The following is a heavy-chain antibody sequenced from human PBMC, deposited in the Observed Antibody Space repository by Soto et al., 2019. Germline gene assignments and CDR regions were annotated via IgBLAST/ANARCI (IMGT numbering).Heavy chain of an antibody. CDR3: ARQVGYDYCYGMDV. D-gene: IGHD5-12*01. J-gene: IGHJ6*02. V-gene: IGHV3-30-3*01. CDR2: ISYDGSNK. Sequence: QVQLVESGGGVVQPGRSLRLSCAASGFTFSSYAMHWVRQAPGKGLEWVAVISYDGSNKYYADSVKGRFTISRDNSKNTLYLQMNSLRAEDTAVYYCARQVGYDYCYGMDVWGQGTTVTVSS. CDR1: GFTFSSYA.